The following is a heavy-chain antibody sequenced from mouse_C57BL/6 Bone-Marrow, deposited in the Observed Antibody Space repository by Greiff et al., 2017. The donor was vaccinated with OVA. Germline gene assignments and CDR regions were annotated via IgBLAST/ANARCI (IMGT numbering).Heavy chain of an antibody. J-gene: IGHJ1*03. CDR2: IDPSDSYT. V-gene: IGHV1-69*01. CDR3: ARWRWYFDV. CDR1: GYTFTSYW. Sequence: QVQLQQPGAELVMPGASVKLSCKASGYTFTSYWMHWVKQRPGQGLEWIGEIDPSDSYTNYTQKFKGKSTLTVDKSSSTAYMQLSSLTSEDSAVYYCARWRWYFDVWGTGTTVTVSS.